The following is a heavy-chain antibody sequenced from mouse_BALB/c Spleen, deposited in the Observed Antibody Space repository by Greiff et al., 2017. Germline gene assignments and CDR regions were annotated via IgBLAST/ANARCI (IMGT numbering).Heavy chain of an antibody. CDR2: IDPYDSET. Sequence: VQLQESGPELVKPGASVKLSCKASGFTFTSYWMNWVKQRPEQGLEWIGRIDPYDSETHYNQKFKDKAILTVDKSSSTAYMQLSSLTSEDSAVYYCGSTMMTRYAMDYWGQGTSVTVSS. CDR3: GSTMMTRYAMDY. CDR1: GFTFTSYW. D-gene: IGHD2-4*01. J-gene: IGHJ4*01. V-gene: IGHV1-74*01.